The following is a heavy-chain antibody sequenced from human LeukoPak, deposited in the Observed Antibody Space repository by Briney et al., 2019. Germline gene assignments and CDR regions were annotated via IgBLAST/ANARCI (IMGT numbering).Heavy chain of an antibody. Sequence: SETLSLTCTVSGGSISSYYWSWIRQPPGKGLEWIGEIYHSGSTNYNPSLKSRVTISVDKSKNQFSLKLSSVTAADTAVYYCARRWNDYVDYWGQGTRVTVSS. CDR2: IYHSGST. CDR3: ARRWNDYVDY. D-gene: IGHD1-1*01. CDR1: GGSISSYY. J-gene: IGHJ4*02. V-gene: IGHV4-59*12.